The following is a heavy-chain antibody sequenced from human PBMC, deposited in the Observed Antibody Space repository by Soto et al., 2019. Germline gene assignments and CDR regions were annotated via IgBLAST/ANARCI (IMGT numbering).Heavy chain of an antibody. D-gene: IGHD3-10*01. Sequence: GGSLRLSCAASGFSFSSNDMYLVRQAPGKGLEWVAVIWYDGSNKYYADSVKGRFTISRDNSKNTLYLQMNSLRAEDTAVYYCARDMDYYGTNPISDYWGQGT. CDR3: ARDMDYYGTNPISDY. V-gene: IGHV3-33*01. CDR1: GFSFSSND. J-gene: IGHJ4*02. CDR2: IWYDGSNK.